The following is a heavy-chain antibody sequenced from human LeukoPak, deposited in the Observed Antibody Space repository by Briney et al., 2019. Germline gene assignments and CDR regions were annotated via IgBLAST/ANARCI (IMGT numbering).Heavy chain of an antibody. V-gene: IGHV4-4*09. CDR3: ARLGYYYDSSGYYYRIFDY. D-gene: IGHD3-22*01. CDR1: GGSISSYY. Sequence: SETLSLTCTVSGGSISSYYWSWIRQPPGKGLEWIGYIYTSGSTNYNPSLKSRVTISVDTSKNQFSLKLSSVTAADTAVYYCARLGYYYDSSGYYYRIFDYWGQGTLVPVSS. CDR2: IYTSGST. J-gene: IGHJ4*02.